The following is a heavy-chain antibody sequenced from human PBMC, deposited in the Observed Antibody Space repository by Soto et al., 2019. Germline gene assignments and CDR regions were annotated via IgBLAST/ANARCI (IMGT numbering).Heavy chain of an antibody. Sequence: GGSLRLSCEASGFNFSISWMSWFRQAPGKGLEWVANMKEDGSEKYYADSVRGRFTISRDNAKNSVHLQMNSLRVEDTAVYYCARGFYTDYWGQGALVTVSS. D-gene: IGHD3-16*01. CDR1: GFNFSISW. CDR2: MKEDGSEK. V-gene: IGHV3-7*01. CDR3: ARGFYTDY. J-gene: IGHJ4*02.